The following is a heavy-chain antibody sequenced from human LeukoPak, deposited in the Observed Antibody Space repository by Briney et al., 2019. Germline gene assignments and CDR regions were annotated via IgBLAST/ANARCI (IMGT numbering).Heavy chain of an antibody. D-gene: IGHD5-12*01. CDR2: NTYFGSA. V-gene: IGHV4-61*01. CDR3: ARDTPGGYDFWWFDL. J-gene: IGHJ5*02. Sequence: SETLSLSCTVSGGSFSSNSNYWSWIRQPPGKGLEWIGYNTYFGSASYNPSLKSRVTISVDTSKNQFSLKLSSVTAADTAVYYCARDTPGGYDFWWFDLWGRGTLVSVSS. CDR1: GGSFSSNSNY.